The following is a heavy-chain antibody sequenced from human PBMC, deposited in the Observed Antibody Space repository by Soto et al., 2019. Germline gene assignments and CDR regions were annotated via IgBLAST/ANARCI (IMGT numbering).Heavy chain of an antibody. Sequence: EVQLVQSGAEVKKPGESLRISCKGSGYSFTSYWISWVRQMPGKGLEWMGRIDPSDSYTNYSPSFQGHVTISPDKSISTAYLQWSSLKASDTARYYCAGYRDGDNYYYYGMDVWGQGTTVTVSS. D-gene: IGHD3-10*01. V-gene: IGHV5-10-1*03. J-gene: IGHJ6*02. CDR2: IDPSDSYT. CDR1: GYSFTSYW. CDR3: AGYRDGDNYYYYGMDV.